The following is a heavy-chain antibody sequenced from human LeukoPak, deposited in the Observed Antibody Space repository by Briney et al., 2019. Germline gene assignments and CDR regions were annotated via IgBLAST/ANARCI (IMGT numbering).Heavy chain of an antibody. CDR1: GGSFSGYY. V-gene: IGHV4-34*01. CDR3: ARSYGDYVGNY. CDR2: INHSGST. D-gene: IGHD4-17*01. J-gene: IGHJ4*02. Sequence: MPSETLSLTCAVYGGSFSGYYWSWIRQPPGKGLEWIGEINHSGSTNYNPSLKSRVTISVDTSKNQFSLKLSSVTAADTAVYYCARSYGDYVGNYWGQGTLVTVSS.